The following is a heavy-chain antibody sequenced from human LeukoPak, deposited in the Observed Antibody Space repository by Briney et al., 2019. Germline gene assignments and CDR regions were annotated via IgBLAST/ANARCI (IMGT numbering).Heavy chain of an antibody. CDR1: GGSLSGYY. J-gene: IGHJ6*03. CDR2: INHSGST. D-gene: IGHD6-19*01. V-gene: IGHV4-34*01. CDR3: ARPGKYSSGWYGHYYYYMDV. Sequence: SETLSLTCAVYGGSLSGYYWSWIRQPPGKGLEWIGEINHSGSTNYNPSLKSRVTISVDTSKNQFSLKLSSVTAADTAVYYCARPGKYSSGWYGHYYYYMDVWGKGTTVTISS.